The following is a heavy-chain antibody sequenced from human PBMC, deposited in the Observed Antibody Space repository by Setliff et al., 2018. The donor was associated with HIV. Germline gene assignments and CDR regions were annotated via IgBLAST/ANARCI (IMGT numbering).Heavy chain of an antibody. Sequence: ETLSLTCTVSGVSITTYYWGWIRQTPGKGLEWIGYIYYIGSVIYNYSFESRVTMTLDMSKSQFSLSLRSLTAADTAVYYCASWHGGQEAFEIWGQGTKVTVSS. D-gene: IGHD3-16*01. V-gene: IGHV4-59*01. CDR1: GVSITTYY. CDR2: IYYIGSV. CDR3: ASWHGGQEAFEI. J-gene: IGHJ3*02.